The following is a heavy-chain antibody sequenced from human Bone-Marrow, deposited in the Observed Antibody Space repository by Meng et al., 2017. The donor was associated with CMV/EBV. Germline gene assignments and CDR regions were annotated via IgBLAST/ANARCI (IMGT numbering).Heavy chain of an antibody. V-gene: IGHV4-34*01. Sequence: GSMRLSCTVYGGSFSGYYWSWIRQPPGKGLEWIGEINHSGSTNYNPSLKSRVTISVDTSKNQFSLKLSSVTAADTAVYYCARGRVCISSGYYLGPGAFDYWGQGTLVTVSS. CDR3: ARGRVCISSGYYLGPGAFDY. CDR2: INHSGST. J-gene: IGHJ4*02. D-gene: IGHD6-13*01. CDR1: GGSFSGYY.